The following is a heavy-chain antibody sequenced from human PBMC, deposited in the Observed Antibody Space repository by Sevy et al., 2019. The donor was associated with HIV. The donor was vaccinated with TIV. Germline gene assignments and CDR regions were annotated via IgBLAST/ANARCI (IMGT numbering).Heavy chain of an antibody. V-gene: IGHV3-30*18. J-gene: IGHJ4*02. CDR3: AKVLVRGVIYPPDY. CDR2: ISYDGSNK. D-gene: IGHD3-10*01. Sequence: GGSLRLSCAASGFTFSSYGMHWVRQAPGKGLEWVAVISYDGSNKYYADSVKGRFTISRDNSKNTLYLQMNSLRAEDTAVYHCAKVLVRGVIYPPDYWGQGTLVTVSS. CDR1: GFTFSSYG.